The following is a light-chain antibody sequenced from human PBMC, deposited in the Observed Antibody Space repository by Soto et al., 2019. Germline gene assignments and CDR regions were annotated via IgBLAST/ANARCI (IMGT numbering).Light chain of an antibody. J-gene: IGKJ2*01. CDR3: QQTYRIPYT. CDR2: AAS. V-gene: IGKV1-39*01. CDR1: QSISVY. Sequence: DIQMTQSPSSLSVSIGDRVTITCRSSQSISVYINWYQKKSGTPPKLLMYAASNLQRGVPSRFSGRGAGTDFTLTISSLQLEYVASYYCQQTYRIPYTVGQGTKVEI.